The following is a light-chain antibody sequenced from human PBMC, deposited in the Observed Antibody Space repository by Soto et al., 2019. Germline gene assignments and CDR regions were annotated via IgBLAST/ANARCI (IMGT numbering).Light chain of an antibody. V-gene: IGKV3-11*01. Sequence: VLTQSPGTLSLSPGESATLSCMASQTVSITYLTWYQQKPGQAPRLLIYDASNRATGIPARFSGSGSGTDFTLTISSLEPEDFAVYYCQQRSNWPPITFGQGTRLEIK. CDR2: DAS. J-gene: IGKJ5*01. CDR3: QQRSNWPPIT. CDR1: QTVSITY.